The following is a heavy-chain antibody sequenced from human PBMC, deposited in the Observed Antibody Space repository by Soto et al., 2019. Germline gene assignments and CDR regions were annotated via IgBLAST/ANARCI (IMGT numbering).Heavy chain of an antibody. CDR1: GFTFSSYA. CDR3: ARDELLAGATYCFDY. D-gene: IGHD1-26*01. Sequence: QVQLVESGGGVVQPGRSLRLSCAASGFTFSSYAMHWVRQAPGKGLEWVAVISYDGSNKYYADSVKGRFTISRDNSKNTLYLQMNSLRAEDTAVYYCARDELLAGATYCFDYWGQGTLVTVSS. CDR2: ISYDGSNK. V-gene: IGHV3-30-3*01. J-gene: IGHJ4*02.